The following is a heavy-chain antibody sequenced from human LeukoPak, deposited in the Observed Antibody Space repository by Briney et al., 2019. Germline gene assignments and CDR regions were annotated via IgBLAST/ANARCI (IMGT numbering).Heavy chain of an antibody. V-gene: IGHV3-23*01. CDR1: GFTFSSYA. D-gene: IGHD3-3*01. CDR2: ISGSGGST. J-gene: IGHJ3*02. CDR3: AKGQGDFWSGYYSGLMGAFDI. Sequence: GGSLRLSCAASGFTFSSYAMSWVRQAPGKGLEWVSVISGSGGSTYYADSVKGRFTISRDNSKNTLYLQMNSLRAEDTAVYYCAKGQGDFWSGYYSGLMGAFDIWGQGTMVTVSS.